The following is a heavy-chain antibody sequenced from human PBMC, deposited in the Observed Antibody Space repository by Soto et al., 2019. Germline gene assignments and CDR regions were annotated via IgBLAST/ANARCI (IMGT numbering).Heavy chain of an antibody. D-gene: IGHD2-15*01. CDR1: GFTFSSYS. CDR2: ISSSSSTI. J-gene: IGHJ3*02. V-gene: IGHV3-48*01. CDR3: ARGSEDVVVVAATLASAFDI. Sequence: GGSLRLSCAASGFTFSSYSMNWVRQAPGKGLEWVSYISSSSSTIYYADSVKGRFTISRDNAKNSLYLQMNSLRAEDTAVYYCARGSEDVVVVAATLASAFDIWGQGTMVTVSS.